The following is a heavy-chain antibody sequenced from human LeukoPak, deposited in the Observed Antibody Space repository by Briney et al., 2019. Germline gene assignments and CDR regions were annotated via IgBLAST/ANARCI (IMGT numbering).Heavy chain of an antibody. CDR1: AGSLSSYY. CDR2: IYSTGSA. Sequence: SETLSLTCTISAGSLSSYYWTWIRQPAGKGLEWIGHIYSTGSASYNPSLNSRVTMSLDTSKNQFSLKLTSVTAADTAVYYCARAIYGDFYFDYWGQGTLATVSS. D-gene: IGHD4-17*01. CDR3: ARAIYGDFYFDY. J-gene: IGHJ4*02. V-gene: IGHV4-4*07.